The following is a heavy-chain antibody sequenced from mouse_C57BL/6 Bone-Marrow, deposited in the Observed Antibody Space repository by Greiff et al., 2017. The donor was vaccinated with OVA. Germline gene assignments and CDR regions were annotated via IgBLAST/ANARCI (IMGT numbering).Heavy chain of an antibody. CDR3: ARRSCFAY. J-gene: IGHJ3*01. CDR2: ISSGGSYT. Sequence: EVHLVESGGDLVKPGGSLKLSCAASGFTFSSYGMSWVRQTPDKRLEWVATISSGGSYTYYPDSVKGRFTISRDNAKNTLYLQMSSLKSEDTAMYYCARRSCFAYWGQGTLVTVSA. V-gene: IGHV5-6*01. CDR1: GFTFSSYG.